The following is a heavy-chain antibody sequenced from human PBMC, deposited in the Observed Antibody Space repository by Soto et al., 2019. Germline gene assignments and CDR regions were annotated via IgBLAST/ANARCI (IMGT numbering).Heavy chain of an antibody. Sequence: GASHPRSDAGSVDKERKYWMTWVRQKRGKSLAWMGRIEPSGSQTYYSPSFRGHVTISATKSITTVFLQWSSLRASDTAMYYCARQIYDSDTGPNFQYYFDSWCQGTPVTV. D-gene: IGHD3-22*01. J-gene: IGHJ4*02. V-gene: IGHV5-10-1*01. CDR3: ARQIYDSDTGPNFQYYFDS. CDR2: IEPSGSQT. CDR1: VDKERKYW.